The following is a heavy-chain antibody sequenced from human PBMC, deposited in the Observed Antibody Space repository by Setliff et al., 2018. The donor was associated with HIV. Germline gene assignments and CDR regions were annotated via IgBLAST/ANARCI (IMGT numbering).Heavy chain of an antibody. CDR3: ARDQGAVAGPTYWYFDL. J-gene: IGHJ2*01. Sequence: GASVKVSCKASGYTFTNYDINWVRQATGQGLEWMGWMNPNSGNTGHAQKFQGRVTITTDEATSTAYMELSSLRSEDTAVYYCARDQGAVAGPTYWYFDLWGRGTLVTVSS. CDR2: MNPNSGNT. V-gene: IGHV1-8*03. D-gene: IGHD6-19*01. CDR1: GYTFTNYD.